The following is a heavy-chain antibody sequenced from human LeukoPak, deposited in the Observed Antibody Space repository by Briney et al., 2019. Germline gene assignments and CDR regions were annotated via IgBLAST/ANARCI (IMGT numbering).Heavy chain of an antibody. V-gene: IGHV1-2*02. J-gene: IGHJ5*02. CDR2: IDPNSGGT. Sequence: GASVKVSCKASGYTFSGYYIHWVRQAPGQGLEWMGWIDPNSGGTNYAQKFQGRVTMTRDTSISTAYMELRSLRSDDTAVYYCARGSVATPPNWFDPWGQGTLVTVSS. D-gene: IGHD4-23*01. CDR3: ARGSVATPPNWFDP. CDR1: GYTFSGYY.